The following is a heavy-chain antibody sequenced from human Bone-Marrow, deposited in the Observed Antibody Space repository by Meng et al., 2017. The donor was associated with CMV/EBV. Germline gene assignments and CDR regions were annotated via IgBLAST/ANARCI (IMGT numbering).Heavy chain of an antibody. CDR1: GFTFDDYG. J-gene: IGHJ6*02. D-gene: IGHD3-3*01. CDR2: INWNGGST. Sequence: GGSLRLSCAASGFTFDDYGMSWVRQAPGKGLEWVAGINWNGGSTGYADSVKGRFTISRDNAKNSLYLQMNSLRAEDTAVYYCARELRFLEGYYYYGMDVWGQGTTVTVSS. V-gene: IGHV3-20*04. CDR3: ARELRFLEGYYYYGMDV.